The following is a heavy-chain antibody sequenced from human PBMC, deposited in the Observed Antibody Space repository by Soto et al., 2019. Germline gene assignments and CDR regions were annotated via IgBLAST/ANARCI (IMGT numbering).Heavy chain of an antibody. CDR3: VKDYGRNWNYVFDF. D-gene: IGHD1-7*01. J-gene: IGHJ4*02. CDR2: ISGNGGAT. CDR1: GFIFENFS. Sequence: GGSLRLSCSPSGFIFENFSMHWLRQAPGRGLEYVSSISGNGGATHHADSVRGRFTISRDTSKSILFLQMSSLRPEDTAFYYCVKDYGRNWNYVFDFWGQGTLVTVSS. V-gene: IGHV3-64D*08.